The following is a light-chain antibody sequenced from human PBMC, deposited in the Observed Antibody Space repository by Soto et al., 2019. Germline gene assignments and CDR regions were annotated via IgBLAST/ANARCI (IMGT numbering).Light chain of an antibody. CDR3: SLYTSENTYV. Sequence: LTQPPSVSGSPGQSVTISCTGTSTDFVSYNRVSWYQQPPGTAPKLIIYEASNRPSGVPDRFSGSKSGNAASLTISGLQAADEADYYCSLYTSENTYVFGTGTKVTVL. J-gene: IGLJ1*01. CDR1: STDFVSYNR. CDR2: EAS. V-gene: IGLV2-18*01.